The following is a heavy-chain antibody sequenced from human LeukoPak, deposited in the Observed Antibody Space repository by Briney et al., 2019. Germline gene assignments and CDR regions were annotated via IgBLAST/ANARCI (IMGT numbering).Heavy chain of an antibody. D-gene: IGHD5-24*01. CDR1: GGSISSSSYY. Sequence: SETLSLTCTVSGGSISSSSYYWGWIRQPPGTGLEWIGSIYYSGSTYYNPSLKSRVTISVDTSKNQFSLELSSVTAADTAVYYCAGERGYGYKGFYYWGQGTLVTVSS. V-gene: IGHV4-39*07. J-gene: IGHJ4*02. CDR2: IYYSGST. CDR3: AGERGYGYKGFYY.